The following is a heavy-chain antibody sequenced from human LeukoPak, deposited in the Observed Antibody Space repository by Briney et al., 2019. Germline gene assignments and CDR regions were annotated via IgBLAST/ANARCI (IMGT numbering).Heavy chain of an antibody. Sequence: GGSLRLSCAASGFTVSSNYMSWVRPAPGKGLEWVSVIYSGGSTYYADSVKGRFTIPRDNSKNTLYLQMNSLRAEDTAVYYCARGGWVRALAIDYWGQGTLVTVSS. CDR2: IYSGGST. CDR1: GFTVSSNY. CDR3: ARGGWVRALAIDY. J-gene: IGHJ4*02. V-gene: IGHV3-53*01. D-gene: IGHD5-12*01.